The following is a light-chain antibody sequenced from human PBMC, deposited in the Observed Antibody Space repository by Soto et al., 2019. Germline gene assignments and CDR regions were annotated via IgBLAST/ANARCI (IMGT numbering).Light chain of an antibody. Sequence: QSALTQPASVSGSPGQSITISCAGTSSDVGAYKYVSWYQQHPGNAPKLMIYDVSNRPSGVSNRFSGSKSGNTASLTISGLQAEDEADYYCASYTSSSTVVFGTGTKLTVL. J-gene: IGLJ1*01. CDR2: DVS. CDR1: SSDVGAYKY. CDR3: ASYTSSSTVV. V-gene: IGLV2-14*01.